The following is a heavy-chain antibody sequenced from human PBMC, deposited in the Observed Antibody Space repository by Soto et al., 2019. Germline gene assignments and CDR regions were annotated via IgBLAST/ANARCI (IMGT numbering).Heavy chain of an antibody. V-gene: IGHV1-8*01. CDR1: GYTFTSYD. CDR2: MNPNSGNT. J-gene: IGHJ6*03. D-gene: IGHD4-4*01. Sequence: QVQLVQSGAEVKKPGASVKVSCKASGYTFTSYDINWVRQATGQGLEWMGWMNPNSGNTGYAQKFQGRVTMTRNTSISTDYMELSSLRSEDTAVYYCARGPSNYGPIDMDVWGKGTTVTVSS. CDR3: ARGPSNYGPIDMDV.